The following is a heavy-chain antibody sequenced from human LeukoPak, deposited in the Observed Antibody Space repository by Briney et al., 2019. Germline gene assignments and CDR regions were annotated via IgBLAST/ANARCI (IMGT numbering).Heavy chain of an antibody. Sequence: GESLKISCKASGYNFPKSWIGWVRQMPGKGLEWVATIYPDDSRTNYSPSFQGHVTTSADKSINTAYLQWSSLRASETAMYYCARPDYFASHDWGQGTLVTVST. J-gene: IGHJ4*02. CDR3: ARPDYFASHD. D-gene: IGHD3-9*01. V-gene: IGHV5-51*01. CDR1: GYNFPKSW. CDR2: IYPDDSRT.